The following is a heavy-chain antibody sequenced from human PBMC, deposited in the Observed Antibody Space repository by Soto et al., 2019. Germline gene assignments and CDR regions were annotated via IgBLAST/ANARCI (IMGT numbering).Heavy chain of an antibody. V-gene: IGHV1-3*04. Sequence: ASVKVSCKTSGYSFSSYNLHWVRQAPGQGLEWMGWIGTDSGNTQYPQKFQGRVTISRDTSATTVYMELSSLKSKDTAVYYCARESIFSGTYYVEYWGQGTLVTVSS. CDR1: GYSFSSYN. J-gene: IGHJ4*02. CDR2: IGTDSGNT. CDR3: ARESIFSGTYYVEY. D-gene: IGHD1-26*01.